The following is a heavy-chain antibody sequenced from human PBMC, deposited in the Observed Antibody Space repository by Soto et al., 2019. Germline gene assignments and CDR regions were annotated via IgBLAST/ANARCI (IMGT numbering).Heavy chain of an antibody. CDR2: ISAAGGST. CDR3: ATASTGQSHWYFGL. J-gene: IGHJ2*01. V-gene: IGHV3-23*01. Sequence: GGSLRLSCAASGVTFSTSVMSWVRLAPGKGLQWVASISAAGGSTYYADSAKGRFLISRDNSDNTLQLRMNSLRADDTAVYFCATASTGQSHWYFGLWGRRTLVSVSS. CDR1: GVTFSTSV.